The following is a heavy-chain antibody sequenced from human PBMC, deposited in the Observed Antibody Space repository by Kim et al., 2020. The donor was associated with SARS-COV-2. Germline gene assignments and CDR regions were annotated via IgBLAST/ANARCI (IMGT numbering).Heavy chain of an antibody. J-gene: IGHJ3*01. CDR3: AGLWIGYCSSTSCLWPF. Sequence: GGSLRLSCAASGFTFSSYGMHWVRQAPGKGLEWVAVISYDGSNKYYADSVKGRFTISRDNSKNTLYLQMNSLRAEDTAVYYCAGLWIGYCSSTSCLWPF. CDR1: GFTFSSYG. D-gene: IGHD2-2*01. V-gene: IGHV3-30*03. CDR2: ISYDGSNK.